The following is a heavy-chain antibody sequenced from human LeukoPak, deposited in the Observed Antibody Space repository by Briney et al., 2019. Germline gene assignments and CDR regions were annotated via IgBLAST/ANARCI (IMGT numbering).Heavy chain of an antibody. D-gene: IGHD5-12*01. V-gene: IGHV4-59*01. CDR3: ARDGSFDC. CDR1: GASISTNY. CDR2: IHFSGST. Sequence: SETLSLTCTVSGASISTNYWSWIRQPPGKGLEWIGYIHFSGSTGYNPSLKSRVTISLDTSKNQFSLNLNSVTAADTAVYYCARDGSFDCWGQGTQVTVSS. J-gene: IGHJ4*02.